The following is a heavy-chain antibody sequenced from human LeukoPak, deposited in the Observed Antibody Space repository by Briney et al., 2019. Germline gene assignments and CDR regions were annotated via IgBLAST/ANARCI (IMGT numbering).Heavy chain of an antibody. J-gene: IGHJ4*02. Sequence: ASVKVSCKASGYTFTGYYMHWVRQAPGQGLEWMGWINPNSGGTNYAQKFQGRVTMTRDTSISTAYMELSRLRSDDTAVYYCARDRGWELLNFVYWGQGTLVTVSS. D-gene: IGHD1-26*01. CDR2: INPNSGGT. V-gene: IGHV1-2*02. CDR1: GYTFTGYY. CDR3: ARDRGWELLNFVY.